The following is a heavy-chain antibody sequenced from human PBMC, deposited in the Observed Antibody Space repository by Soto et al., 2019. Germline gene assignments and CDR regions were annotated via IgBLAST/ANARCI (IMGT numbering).Heavy chain of an antibody. CDR1: GYTFTSYA. J-gene: IGHJ6*02. V-gene: IGHV1-3*01. Sequence: GASVKVSCKASGYTFTSYAMHWVRQAPGQRLEWMGWINAGNGNTKYSQKSQGRVTITADASTRTAYMELSSLRSEDTAVYYCAXDRRADWESYYYYAMDVWGLGTTVTVSS. CDR3: AXDRRADWESYYYYAMDV. CDR2: INAGNGNT. D-gene: IGHD1-26*01.